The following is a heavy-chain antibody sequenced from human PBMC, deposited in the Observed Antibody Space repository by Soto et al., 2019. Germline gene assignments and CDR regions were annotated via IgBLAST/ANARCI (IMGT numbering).Heavy chain of an antibody. CDR1: GFTFSDAW. J-gene: IGHJ5*02. CDR3: TTDLWRIAVVVGSTGYFNP. D-gene: IGHD2-15*01. Sequence: HGGSQRVSCAASGFTFSDAWMSWIRPAPGKGLDWVGRIKSKSDGGTTEYAAPVRGRFTISRDDSKNTLYLQMNSLKTEDTAVYYCTTDLWRIAVVVGSTGYFNPWGQGTPVTVS. CDR2: IKSKSDGGTT. V-gene: IGHV3-15*01.